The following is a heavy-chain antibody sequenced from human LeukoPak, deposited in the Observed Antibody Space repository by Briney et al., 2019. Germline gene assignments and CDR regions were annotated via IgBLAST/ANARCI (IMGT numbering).Heavy chain of an antibody. J-gene: IGHJ4*02. V-gene: IGHV3-48*01. CDR2: ISSSSNFK. CDR3: SNYKD. D-gene: IGHD1-14*01. CDR1: GFTFSLYR. Sequence: GGSLRLSCVASGFTFSLYRMSWVRQAPGKGLEWVSDISSSSNFKNYADSVKGRFTISRDNSKSTLYLQMNSLRAEDTAVYYCSNYKDWGPGTLVTVSS.